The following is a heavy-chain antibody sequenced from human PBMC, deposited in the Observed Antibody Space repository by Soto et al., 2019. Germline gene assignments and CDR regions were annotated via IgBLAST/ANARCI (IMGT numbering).Heavy chain of an antibody. V-gene: IGHV4-59*01. CDR2: IYYSGST. D-gene: IGHD1-1*01. Sequence: PSETLSLTCTVSGGSISSYYWSWIRQPPGKGLEWIGYIYYSGSTNYNPSLKSRVTISVDTSKNQFSLKLGSVTAADTAVYYCARALEGRDFDYWGQGTLVTVSS. J-gene: IGHJ4*02. CDR3: ARALEGRDFDY. CDR1: GGSISSYY.